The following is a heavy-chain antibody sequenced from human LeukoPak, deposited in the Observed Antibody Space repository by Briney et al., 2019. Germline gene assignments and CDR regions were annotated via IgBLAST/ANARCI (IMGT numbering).Heavy chain of an antibody. V-gene: IGHV4-59*01. J-gene: IGHJ4*02. Sequence: PSETLSLTCTVSGGSISSYYWSWIRQPPGKGLEWIGYIYYSGSTNYNPSLKSRVTISVDTSKNQFSLKLSSVTAADTAVYYCARGDSSSSYAFDYWGQGNPGHRLL. CDR1: GGSISSYY. CDR3: ARGDSSSSYAFDY. CDR2: IYYSGST. D-gene: IGHD6-6*01.